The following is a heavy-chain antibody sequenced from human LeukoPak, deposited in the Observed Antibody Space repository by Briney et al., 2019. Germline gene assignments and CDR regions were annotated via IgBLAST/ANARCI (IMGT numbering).Heavy chain of an antibody. CDR3: ARDLYGDYSHDY. CDR1: GFTFSSYW. CDR2: ISSSNSYI. D-gene: IGHD4-17*01. J-gene: IGHJ4*02. V-gene: IGHV3-21*01. Sequence: GGSLRLSCAASGFTFSSYWMSWVRQAPGKGLEWVSSISSSNSYIYYADSVKGRFTISRDNAKNSLYLQMNRLRAEDTAVYYCARDLYGDYSHDYWGQGTLVTVSS.